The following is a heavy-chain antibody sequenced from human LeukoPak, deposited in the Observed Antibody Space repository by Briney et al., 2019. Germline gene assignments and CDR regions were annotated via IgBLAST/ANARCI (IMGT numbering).Heavy chain of an antibody. V-gene: IGHV3-7*01. J-gene: IGHJ4*02. D-gene: IGHD3-16*01. CDR3: TRVGVGGY. Sequence: GGSLRLSCAASGFTFTTFWMTWVRQAPGKGLEWVANISPDGGAKYYVDSVKGRFTISRDNAKDSLFLQMNSLRAEDTAMYFCTRVGVGGYRGQGTLVTVSS. CDR1: GFTFTTFW. CDR2: ISPDGGAK.